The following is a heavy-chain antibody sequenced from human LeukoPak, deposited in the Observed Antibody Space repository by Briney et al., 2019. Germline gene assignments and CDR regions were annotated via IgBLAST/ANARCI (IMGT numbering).Heavy chain of an antibody. D-gene: IGHD3-3*01. Sequence: GASAKVSCKASGYTFTGYYMHWVRQAPGQGLEWMGWINPNSGGTNYAQKFQGRVAMTRDTSISTAYMELSRLRSDDTAVYYCARASGDDFWSGYYFDYWGQGTLVTVSS. CDR1: GYTFTGYY. CDR3: ARASGDDFWSGYYFDY. V-gene: IGHV1-2*02. J-gene: IGHJ4*02. CDR2: INPNSGGT.